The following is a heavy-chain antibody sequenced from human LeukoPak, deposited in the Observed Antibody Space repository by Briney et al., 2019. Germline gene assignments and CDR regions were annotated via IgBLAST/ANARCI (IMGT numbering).Heavy chain of an antibody. V-gene: IGHV3-30*04. Sequence: GRSLRLSCAASGFTFSSYAMHWVRQAPGKGLEWVAVISYDGSNKYYADSVKGRFTISRDNSKNTLYLQMNSLRAEDTAVYYCARDQASGSYFLDYYGMDVWGKGTTVTVSS. CDR2: ISYDGSNK. CDR3: ARDQASGSYFLDYYGMDV. J-gene: IGHJ6*04. CDR1: GFTFSSYA. D-gene: IGHD3-10*01.